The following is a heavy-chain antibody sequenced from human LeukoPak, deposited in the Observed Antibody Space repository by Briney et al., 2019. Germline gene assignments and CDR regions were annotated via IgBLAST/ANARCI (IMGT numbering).Heavy chain of an antibody. V-gene: IGHV1-69*05. CDR2: IIPIFGTA. Sequence: SVKVSCKASGGTFSSYAISWVRQAPGQGLEWMGGIIPIFGTANYAQKFQGRVTITTDESTSTAYMELRSLRSDDTAVYYCARDGEGVVALWGQGTLVTVSS. J-gene: IGHJ4*02. CDR3: ARDGEGVVAL. CDR1: GGTFSSYA. D-gene: IGHD2-15*01.